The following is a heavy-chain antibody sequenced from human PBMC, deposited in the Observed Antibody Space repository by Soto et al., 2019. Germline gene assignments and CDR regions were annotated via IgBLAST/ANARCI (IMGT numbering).Heavy chain of an antibody. Sequence: GGSLRLSCSASGFTFSSCAMHWVRQAAGKGLEYVSGISNNGGSTYYADSVKDRFTISRDNSKNTLFLQVNSLTVEDTAVYYCVKDRRTTRRAMDVWGQGTTVTVSS. CDR1: GFTFSSCA. V-gene: IGHV3-64D*06. J-gene: IGHJ6*02. D-gene: IGHD1-7*01. CDR3: VKDRRTTRRAMDV. CDR2: ISNNGGST.